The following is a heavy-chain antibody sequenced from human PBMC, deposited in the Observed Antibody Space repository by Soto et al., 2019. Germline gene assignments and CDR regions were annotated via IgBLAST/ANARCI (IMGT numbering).Heavy chain of an antibody. CDR1: GASITFGGYS. J-gene: IGHJ4*02. V-gene: IGHV4-30-2*01. D-gene: IGHD3-10*01. Sequence: SETLSLTCTVSGASITFGGYSWSWIRQTPGKGLEWIGYINHLETTFYNPSFESRLTLSIDRAKNQFSLKLHSMSAADRAVYFCARGGAFDSFDYWGQGILVTVSS. CDR2: INHLETT. CDR3: ARGGAFDSFDY.